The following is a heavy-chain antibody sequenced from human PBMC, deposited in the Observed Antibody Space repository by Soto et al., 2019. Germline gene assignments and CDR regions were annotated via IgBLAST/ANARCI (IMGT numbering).Heavy chain of an antibody. CDR3: ARGGYSYAWGYFDY. CDR1: RGSISSGTNY. CDR2: IYYSGST. Sequence: PSETLSLTCTVSRGSISSGTNYWAWIRQPPGKGLEWIANIYYSGSTFYNPSLKSRVTISLDTSKNQFSLKLSSVTAADTAVYYCARGGYSYAWGYFDYWGQGTLVTVSS. V-gene: IGHV4-39*01. D-gene: IGHD5-18*01. J-gene: IGHJ4*02.